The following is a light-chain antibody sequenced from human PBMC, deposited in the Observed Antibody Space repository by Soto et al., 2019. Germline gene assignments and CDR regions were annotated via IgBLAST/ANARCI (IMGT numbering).Light chain of an antibody. CDR1: TGAVTSGHY. CDR2: DTS. Sequence: QAVVTQEPSLTVSPGGTVTLTCGSSTGAVTSGHYPYWFQQKPGQAPRTLIYDTSNKHSWTPARFSGSLLGDKAALTLSGAQPEDEAEYYCLLSYSGALYVFGTGTKLTVL. CDR3: LLSYSGALYV. V-gene: IGLV7-46*01. J-gene: IGLJ1*01.